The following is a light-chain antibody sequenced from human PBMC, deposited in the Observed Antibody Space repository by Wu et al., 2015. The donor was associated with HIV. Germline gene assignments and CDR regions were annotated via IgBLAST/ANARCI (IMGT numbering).Light chain of an antibody. CDR1: QGISNY. V-gene: IGKV1-27*01. J-gene: IGKJ1*01. CDR3: QKYNSAPRT. CDR2: AAS. Sequence: DIQMTQSPSSLSASVGDRVTITCRASQGISNYLAWYQQKPGKVPKLLIYAASTLQSGVPSRFSGSGSGTDFTLTISSLQPEDVATYYCQKYNSAPRTFGRRDQGGNQT.